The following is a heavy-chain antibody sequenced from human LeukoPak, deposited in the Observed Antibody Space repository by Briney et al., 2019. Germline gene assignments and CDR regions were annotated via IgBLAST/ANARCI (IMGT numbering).Heavy chain of an antibody. J-gene: IGHJ3*02. V-gene: IGHV3-23*01. CDR3: ANYYDILTGTKNDAFDI. Sequence: PGGSLRLSCAASGFTVSDNYMSWVRQAPGKGLEWVSAISGSGGSTYYADSVKGRFTISRDNSKNTLYLQMNSLRAEDTAVYYCANYYDILTGTKNDAFDIWGQGTMVTVSS. D-gene: IGHD3-9*01. CDR2: ISGSGGST. CDR1: GFTVSDNY.